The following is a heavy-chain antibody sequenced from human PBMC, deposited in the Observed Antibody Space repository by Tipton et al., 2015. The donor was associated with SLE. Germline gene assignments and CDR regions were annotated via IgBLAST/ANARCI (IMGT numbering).Heavy chain of an antibody. D-gene: IGHD6-19*01. V-gene: IGHV3-23*01. Sequence: SLRLSCAASGFTFSSYAMSWVRQAPGKGLEWVSAISASGGSTYYADSVKGRFTISRDNSKNTLYLQMNSLRAEDTAVYYCAKESQVRGQWLVRGYSDYWGQGTLVTVSS. J-gene: IGHJ4*02. CDR1: GFTFSSYA. CDR2: ISASGGST. CDR3: AKESQVRGQWLVRGYSDY.